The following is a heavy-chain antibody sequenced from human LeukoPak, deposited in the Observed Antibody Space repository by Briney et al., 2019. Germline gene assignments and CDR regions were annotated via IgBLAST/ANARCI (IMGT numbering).Heavy chain of an antibody. Sequence: GGSLRLSCAASGFAFSSYAMSWVRQTPGKGLECVSSISGSDGSTYYADSVKGRFTISRDNSKNTLYLQMNSLRAEDTAVYYCAGYSGRDPYYMDVWGKGTTVTISS. CDR1: GFAFSSYA. J-gene: IGHJ6*03. D-gene: IGHD1-26*01. CDR3: AGYSGRDPYYMDV. V-gene: IGHV3-23*01. CDR2: ISGSDGST.